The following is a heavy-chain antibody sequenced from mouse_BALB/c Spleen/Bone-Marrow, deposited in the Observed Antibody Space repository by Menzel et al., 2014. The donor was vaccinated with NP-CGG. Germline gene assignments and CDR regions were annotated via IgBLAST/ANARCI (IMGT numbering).Heavy chain of an antibody. CDR3: ARKSQRAYDSMNY. V-gene: IGHV1S56*01. CDR1: GYTFTSFY. CDR2: IYPGDFNT. J-gene: IGHJ4*01. D-gene: IGHD2-4*01. Sequence: VQLQQSGPELVKPGASVRISCKASGYTFTSFYIYWVRQRPGQGLEWIGWIYPGDFNTKYNEKFKGKATLTADKSSSTASMQLRSVTSEDSGVYGWARKSQRAYDSMNYWGQGTSVTVSS.